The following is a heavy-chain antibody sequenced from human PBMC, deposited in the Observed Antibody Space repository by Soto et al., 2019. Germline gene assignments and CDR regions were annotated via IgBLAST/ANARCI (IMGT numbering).Heavy chain of an antibody. J-gene: IGHJ4*02. Sequence: EVQLVESGGGLVQPGGSLRLSCAASGFTFSSYSMNWVRQAPGKGLEWVSYISSSGGNTYYADSVKGRFTISRDNSKNTLYLQMSSLRAEDTAVYYCAKGGPSRTFDYWGQGTLVTVSS. V-gene: IGHV3-23*04. CDR3: AKGGPSRTFDY. CDR1: GFTFSSYS. CDR2: ISSSGGNT.